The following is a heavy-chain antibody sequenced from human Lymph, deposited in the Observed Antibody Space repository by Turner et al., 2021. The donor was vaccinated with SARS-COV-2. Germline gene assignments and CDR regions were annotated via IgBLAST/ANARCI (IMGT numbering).Heavy chain of an antibody. D-gene: IGHD5-18*01. CDR1: VITVSRNY. CDR2: IYSGGSS. Sequence: EVQLVESGGGLVQTGGSLRLSCAASVITVSRNYMSWVRQAPGKGLELVSVIYSGGSSYYADSVKGRFTIARHNSKNTLYLQINSLRAEDTAVYYCARDLDTAGGMDVWGQGTTVTVSS. V-gene: IGHV3-53*04. J-gene: IGHJ6*02. CDR3: ARDLDTAGGMDV.